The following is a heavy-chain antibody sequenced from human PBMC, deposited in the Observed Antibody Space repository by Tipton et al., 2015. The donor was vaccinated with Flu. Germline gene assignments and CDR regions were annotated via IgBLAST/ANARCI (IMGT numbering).Heavy chain of an antibody. J-gene: IGHJ6*02. Sequence: TLSLTCTVSGGSISSYFWSWIRQPAGKGLEWIGRMYISGSTNYNPSLESRVTMSVDTSKNEFSLKLSSVTAADTAVYYCARDGGIAAGGYGMDVWGQGTTATVSS. V-gene: IGHV4-4*07. CDR2: MYISGST. CDR3: ARDGGIAAGGYGMDV. D-gene: IGHD6-13*01. CDR1: GGSISSYF.